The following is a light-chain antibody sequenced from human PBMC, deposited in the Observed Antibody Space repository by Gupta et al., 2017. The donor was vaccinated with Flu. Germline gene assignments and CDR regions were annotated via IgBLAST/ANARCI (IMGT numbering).Light chain of an antibody. V-gene: IGKV3-20*01. CDR3: QQFGSSPFT. Sequence: ESVLTQPPGTLSLSPGERAALSCRASQSVSRSYLAWYQQRPGQAPRLLIYGTSTRATGIPDRFSGSGSETDFTLTISRLEPEDFAVYYCQQFGSSPFTFGQGSKVEIK. J-gene: IGKJ2*01. CDR2: GTS. CDR1: QSVSRSY.